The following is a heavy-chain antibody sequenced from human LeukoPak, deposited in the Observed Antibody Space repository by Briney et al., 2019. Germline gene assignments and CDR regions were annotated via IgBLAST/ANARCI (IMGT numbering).Heavy chain of an antibody. CDR3: ARVWDYSPRGRLDD. J-gene: IGHJ4*02. D-gene: IGHD4-11*01. CDR2: ISPYNGQT. V-gene: IGHV1-18*01. CDR1: GYEFTNYA. Sequence: ASVKVSCKASGYEFTNYAITWVRQASGQGLGWMGWISPYNGQTNYAQTLQGRITLTTDRATATGYMELTSLTSDDSAVYYCARVWDYSPRGRLDDWGQGTRVTVSS.